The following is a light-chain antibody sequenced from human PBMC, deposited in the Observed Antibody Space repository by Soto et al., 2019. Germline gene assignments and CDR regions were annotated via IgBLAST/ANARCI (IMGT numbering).Light chain of an antibody. V-gene: IGLV2-14*01. CDR3: SSYTSSRPVV. Sequence: QYALTQPASVSGSPGQSITISCTGTSSDVGGYNYVSWYQQHPGKAPKLMIYDVSNRPSGVSNRFSGSKSGNTASLTISGLKAEDEADYYCSSYTSSRPVVFGGGTKLTVL. CDR2: DVS. CDR1: SSDVGGYNY. J-gene: IGLJ2*01.